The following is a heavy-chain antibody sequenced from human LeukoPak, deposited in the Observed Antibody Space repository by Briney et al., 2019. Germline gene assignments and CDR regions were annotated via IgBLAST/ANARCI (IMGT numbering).Heavy chain of an antibody. V-gene: IGHV3-23*01. Sequence: GRSLRLSCAASGFTFSSYSMNWVRQAPGKGPEWVSGITGSGATTYYADSVKGRFTISRDNSQNTLYLQMNTLRAEDTAVYYCAKVASGFHFDCWGQGTLVTVSS. J-gene: IGHJ4*02. D-gene: IGHD1-26*01. CDR1: GFTFSSYS. CDR3: AKVASGFHFDC. CDR2: ITGSGATT.